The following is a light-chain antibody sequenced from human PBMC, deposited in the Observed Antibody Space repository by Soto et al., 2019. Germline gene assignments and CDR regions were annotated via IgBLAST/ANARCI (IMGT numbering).Light chain of an antibody. V-gene: IGKV1-5*03. Sequence: DLQMTQSPSTLSASVGDRVTNTCRASQNIYIWLAWYQKKPGKAPNLLIYKASTLQSGVPSRFSGNGSGTEFTLTITSLQPDDSATYYCQQYNGLPTWTFGQGTKVDIK. CDR2: KAS. CDR1: QNIYIW. J-gene: IGKJ1*01. CDR3: QQYNGLPTWT.